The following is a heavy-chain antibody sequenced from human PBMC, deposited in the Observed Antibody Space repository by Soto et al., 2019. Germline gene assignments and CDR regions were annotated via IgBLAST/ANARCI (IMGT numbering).Heavy chain of an antibody. CDR1: GFTFSSDG. Sequence: QVQLVESGGGVVQPGRSLRLSCAASGFTFSSDGMHWVRQAPGKGLEWVAVISYDGSNKYYADSVKGRFTISRDNSKNTLYLQMNRLRAEDTAVYYCATGKHLQYDSSSYYGVLDYWGQGTLVTVSS. D-gene: IGHD3-22*01. J-gene: IGHJ4*02. V-gene: IGHV3-30*03. CDR3: ATGKHLQYDSSSYYGVLDY. CDR2: ISYDGSNK.